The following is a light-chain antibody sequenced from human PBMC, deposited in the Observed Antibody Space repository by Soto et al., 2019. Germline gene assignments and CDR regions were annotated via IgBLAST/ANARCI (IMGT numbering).Light chain of an antibody. CDR3: QQYGNSPIT. Sequence: EIVLTQSPGTLSLSPGERATLSCRASQSVAANYLAWYQQKPGQAPRLLIYGASSRATGIPDRLSGSGSGTDFTLTISRLGPEDFAVYYCQQYGNSPITFGQGTRLEIK. J-gene: IGKJ5*01. CDR2: GAS. V-gene: IGKV3-20*01. CDR1: QSVAANY.